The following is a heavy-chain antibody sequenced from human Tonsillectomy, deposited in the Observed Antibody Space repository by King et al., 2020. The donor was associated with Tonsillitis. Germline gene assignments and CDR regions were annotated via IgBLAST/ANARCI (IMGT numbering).Heavy chain of an antibody. V-gene: IGHV3-7*04. CDR2: IKQGGSEK. CDR3: ARDRAGIDY. CDR1: GFPFSSFW. D-gene: IGHD1-14*01. Sequence: VQLVESGGGLVQPGGSLRLSCAASGFPFSSFWMSWVRQVPGKGLVWVANIKQGGSEKYYVESVKGRFTISRDNAKNSLYLQMNSLSAEDTAVYYCARDRAGIDYWGQGTLVTVSS. J-gene: IGHJ4*02.